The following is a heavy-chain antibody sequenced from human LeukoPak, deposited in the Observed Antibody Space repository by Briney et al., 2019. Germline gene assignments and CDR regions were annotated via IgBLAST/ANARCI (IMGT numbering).Heavy chain of an antibody. J-gene: IGHJ1*01. CDR3: AKDAQRGFDYSNSLQH. D-gene: IGHD4-11*01. Sequence: AGGSLRLSCAASKFTFSHYAMHWVRQAPGKGLEWVAVIWNDGSDKYYADSAKGRFTVSRDNSRNILYLQMDSLRAEDTGVYYCAKDAQRGFDYSNSLQHWGPGTLVTVSS. CDR2: IWNDGSDK. V-gene: IGHV3-33*06. CDR1: KFTFSHYA.